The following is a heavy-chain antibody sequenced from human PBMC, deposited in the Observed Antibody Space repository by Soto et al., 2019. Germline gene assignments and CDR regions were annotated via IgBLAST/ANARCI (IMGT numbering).Heavy chain of an antibody. CDR3: ARPEGSGSYYCMDV. D-gene: IGHD3-10*01. V-gene: IGHV4-59*08. CDR2: IYYSGST. Sequence: QVQLQESGPGLVKPSETLSLTCTVSGGSISSYYWSWIRQPPGKGLEWIGYIYYSGSTNYNPSLNSRVTISVDTSKNQFSLKLSSVTAADTAVYYCARPEGSGSYYCMDVWGQGTTVTVSS. J-gene: IGHJ6*02. CDR1: GGSISSYY.